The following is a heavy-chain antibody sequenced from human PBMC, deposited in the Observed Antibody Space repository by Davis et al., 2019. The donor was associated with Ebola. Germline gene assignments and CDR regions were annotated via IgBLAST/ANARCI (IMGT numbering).Heavy chain of an antibody. CDR2: MSPSSGGT. Sequence: AASVKVSRKASGYSFTSFDIYWVRQAPGQGLEWVGRMSPSSGGTDFAQKFQGRVTMTSDTSISTAYMELSSLKFEDTAVYYCTRNLNGLGYWGQGTLVTVSS. CDR3: TRNLNGLGY. J-gene: IGHJ4*02. CDR1: GYSFTSFD. V-gene: IGHV1-8*01. D-gene: IGHD1-7*01.